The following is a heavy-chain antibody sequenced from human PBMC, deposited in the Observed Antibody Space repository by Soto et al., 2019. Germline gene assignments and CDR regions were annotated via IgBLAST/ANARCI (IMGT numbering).Heavy chain of an antibody. D-gene: IGHD4-4*01. CDR2: INPSDGSRT. V-gene: IGHV1-46*04. CDR3: ARETYRGFYFDY. CDR1: GYTFTSYY. Sequence: ASVKVSCKASGYTFTSYYMHWVRQAPGQGLEWMGIINPSDGSRTSYADSVTGRFTISRDNAKNTLYLQMNSLRVEDTALYYCARETYRGFYFDYWGQGTLVTVSS. J-gene: IGHJ4*02.